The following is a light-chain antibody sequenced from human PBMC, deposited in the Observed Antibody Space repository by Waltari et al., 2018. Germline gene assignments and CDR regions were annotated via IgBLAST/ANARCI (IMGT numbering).Light chain of an antibody. J-gene: IGLJ3*02. V-gene: IGLV2-14*03. CDR1: SSDIGGYNY. CDR3: SSYTNSNTWV. CDR2: DVS. Sequence: QSALTQPASVSGSPGQSITISCTGTSSDIGGYNYVSWFQHSPGKAPKLMIFDVSNRPAVFSNRFSGANSGNTASLTISGLQAEDEADYYGSSYTNSNTWVFGGGTKLTVL.